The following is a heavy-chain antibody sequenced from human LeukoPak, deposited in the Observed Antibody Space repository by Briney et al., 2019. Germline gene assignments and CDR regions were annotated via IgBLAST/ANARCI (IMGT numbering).Heavy chain of an antibody. CDR2: MNPNSGNT. Sequence: ASVKVSCKASGGTFTSYDINWVRQATGQGLEWMGWMNPNSGNTGYAQKFQGRVTITRNTSISTAYMELSSLRSEDTAVYYCARGYSSSWPFLHKNHYFDYWGQGTLVTVSS. CDR3: ARGYSSSWPFLHKNHYFDY. D-gene: IGHD6-13*01. CDR1: GGTFTSYD. V-gene: IGHV1-8*03. J-gene: IGHJ4*02.